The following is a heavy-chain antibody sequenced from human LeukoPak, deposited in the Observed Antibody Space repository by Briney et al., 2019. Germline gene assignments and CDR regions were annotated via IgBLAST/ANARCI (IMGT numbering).Heavy chain of an antibody. CDR1: GGSFSGDY. CDR3: AGGDWKYCSGGSCYPDFDY. Sequence: SETLSLTCAVSGGSFSGDYWSWIRQPPGKGLEWIGYIYYSGSTNYNPSLKSRDTISVDTSKNQFSLKLSSVTAADTAVYYCAGGDWKYCSGGSCYPDFDYWGQGTLVTVSS. D-gene: IGHD2-15*01. CDR2: IYYSGST. V-gene: IGHV4-59*01. J-gene: IGHJ4*02.